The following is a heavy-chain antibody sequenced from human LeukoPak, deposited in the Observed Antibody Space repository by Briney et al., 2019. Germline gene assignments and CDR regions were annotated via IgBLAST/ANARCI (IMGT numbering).Heavy chain of an antibody. V-gene: IGHV4-34*01. J-gene: IGHJ4*02. CDR1: GGSFSGYY. Sequence: ASETLSLTCAVYGGSFSGYYWSWIRQPPGKGLEWIGEINHSGSTNYNPSLKSRVTISVDTSKNQLSLKLSSVTAADTAVYYCARSYSSGWYYFDYWGQGTLVTVSS. CDR3: ARSYSSGWYYFDY. D-gene: IGHD6-19*01. CDR2: INHSGST.